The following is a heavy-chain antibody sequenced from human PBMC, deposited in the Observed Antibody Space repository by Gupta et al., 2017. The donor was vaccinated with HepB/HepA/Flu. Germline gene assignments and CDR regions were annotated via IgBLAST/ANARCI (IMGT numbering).Heavy chain of an antibody. J-gene: IGHJ4*02. CDR2: ISSSGGST. CDR3: AKPLQSRDCGGTSCSLFGS. CDR1: GFTWSTDA. V-gene: IGHV3-23*01. D-gene: IGHD2-2*01. Sequence: EAQVLEAGGGLVQPGGSLSLSCAASGFTWSTDAMSWVRQDPGKGLEWVSSISSSGGSTYYAGSVKCRFTISRDNSKNTLYLQMSRLRAEDTAVYYCAKPLQSRDCGGTSCSLFGSWGQGTLVTVSS.